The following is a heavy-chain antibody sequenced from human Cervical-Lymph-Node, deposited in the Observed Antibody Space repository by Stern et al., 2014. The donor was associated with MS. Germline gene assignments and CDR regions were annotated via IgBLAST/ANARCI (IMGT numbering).Heavy chain of an antibody. CDR2: IYYSGRT. J-gene: IGHJ3*01. D-gene: IGHD3-3*02. CDR1: GVSVSSGGYT. Sequence: QVQLVESGPGLVKPSQTLSLTCIVSGVSVSSGGYTWNWVRQRPGKGLEWIGNIYYSGRTYYTPSLKSRLTMSLATSKNQFSLNLTSVTAADTAVYYCARGGRLASVLHDDAFDLWGQGTMVTVSS. CDR3: ARGGRLASVLHDDAFDL. V-gene: IGHV4-31*03.